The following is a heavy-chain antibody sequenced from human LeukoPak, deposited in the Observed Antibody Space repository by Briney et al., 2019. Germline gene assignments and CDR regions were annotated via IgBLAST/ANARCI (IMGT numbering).Heavy chain of an antibody. CDR2: ISSDGSKK. Sequence: GGSLRLSCAASGLTLSSYGIHWVRQAPGKGLEWVAVISSDGSKKYYAVSVKGRFTISRDNSKNMLFLQMNSLRAEDTAVYYCVAWQIDSWGQGTLVTVSS. CDR3: VAWQIDS. V-gene: IGHV3-30*03. D-gene: IGHD5-12*01. J-gene: IGHJ4*02. CDR1: GLTLSSYG.